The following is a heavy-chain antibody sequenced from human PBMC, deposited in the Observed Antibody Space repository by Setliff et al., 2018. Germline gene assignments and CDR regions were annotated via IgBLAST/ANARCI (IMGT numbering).Heavy chain of an antibody. CDR2: IYYSGST. J-gene: IGHJ3*02. CDR1: GGSFSTYY. V-gene: IGHV4-59*01. CDR3: ARVAYYYDSSGYLSGAFDI. Sequence: SETLSLTCAVYGGSFSTYYWSWIRQPPGKGLEWIGYIYYSGSTNYNPSLKSRVTISVDTSKNQFSLKLSSVTAADTAVYYCARVAYYYDSSGYLSGAFDIWGQGTMVTVSS. D-gene: IGHD3-22*01.